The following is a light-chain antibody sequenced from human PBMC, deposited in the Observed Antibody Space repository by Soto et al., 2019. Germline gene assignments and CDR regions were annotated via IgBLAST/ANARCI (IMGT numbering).Light chain of an antibody. CDR1: QSVSSSY. CDR3: QQYGSSPGT. V-gene: IGKV3-20*01. J-gene: IGKJ1*01. Sequence: EIVLTQSSGTLSLSPGERATLSCRASQSVSSSYLAWYQQKPDQAPRLLIYGASSRATGIPDRFSGSGSGTDFTLTISRLEPEDFAVYYCQQYGSSPGTFGQGTKVEIK. CDR2: GAS.